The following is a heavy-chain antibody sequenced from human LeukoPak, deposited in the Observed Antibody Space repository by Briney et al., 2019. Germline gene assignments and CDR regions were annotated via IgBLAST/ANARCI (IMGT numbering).Heavy chain of an antibody. V-gene: IGHV4-59*01. Sequence: SETLSLTCTVSGGSISSYYWSWIRQPPGKGLEWIGYIYYSGSTNYNPSLKSRVTISVDTSKNQFSLKLSSVTAADTAVYYCARAGGAWEPLLYWGQGTLVTVSS. CDR1: GGSISSYY. CDR2: IYYSGST. J-gene: IGHJ4*02. D-gene: IGHD1-26*01. CDR3: ARAGGAWEPLLY.